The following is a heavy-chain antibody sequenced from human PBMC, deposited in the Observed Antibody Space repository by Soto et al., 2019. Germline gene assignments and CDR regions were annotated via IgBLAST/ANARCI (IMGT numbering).Heavy chain of an antibody. V-gene: IGHV3-9*01. CDR2: INWSGGSS. D-gene: IGHD6-13*01. J-gene: IGHJ3*02. CDR1: GFTFDDFA. CDR3: VKANDQQLVEGGPFDM. Sequence: AQLVESGGGLVQPGRSLRLSCAASGFTFDDFAMHWVRQAPGRGLEWVSGINWSGGSSGYSDSVKGRFTISRDNANNSLYLERNSLRVEDTALFYCVKANDQQLVEGGPFDMWGQGTMVTVSS.